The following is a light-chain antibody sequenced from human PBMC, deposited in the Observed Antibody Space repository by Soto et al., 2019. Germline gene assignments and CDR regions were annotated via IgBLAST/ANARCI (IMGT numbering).Light chain of an antibody. Sequence: ELVMQSSPATLSLSPGARSPLSRRASQSVPSLLGWYHQKPGQAPRLLIYDASYRATGIPARFSGSGSGTDFTLTISSLEPDEFGVYYCKKRANWPLTVGGGTKVDIK. CDR1: QSVPSL. J-gene: IGKJ4*01. V-gene: IGKV3-11*01. CDR3: KKRANWPLT. CDR2: DAS.